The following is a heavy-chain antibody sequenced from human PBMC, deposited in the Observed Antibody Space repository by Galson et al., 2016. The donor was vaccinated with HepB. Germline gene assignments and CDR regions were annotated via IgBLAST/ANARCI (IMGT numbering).Heavy chain of an antibody. J-gene: IGHJ6*02. CDR1: GYTFSAYG. CDR2: ISYDGRQK. V-gene: IGHV3-30*03. CDR3: ARGDYGSSFYYGMGV. D-gene: IGHD4-17*01. Sequence: SLRLSCAASGYTFSAYGIHWVRQAPGKGLEWLALISYDGRQKYYADSVRGRFTVSRDSSKNTLYLQLNTLRPDDTAVYFCARGDYGSSFYYGMGVWGQGTTVTVSS.